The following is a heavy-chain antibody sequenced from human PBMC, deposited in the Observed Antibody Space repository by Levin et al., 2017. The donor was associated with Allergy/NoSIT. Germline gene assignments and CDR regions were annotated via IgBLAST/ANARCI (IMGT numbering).Heavy chain of an antibody. V-gene: IGHV3-30-3*01. CDR2: ISYDGSNK. CDR1: GFTFSSYA. CDR3: ARDTLYCSGGSCYSFFGRVY. J-gene: IGHJ4*02. Sequence: GESLKISCAASGFTFSSYAMHWVRQAPGKGLEWVAVISYDGSNKYYADSVKGRFTISRDNSKNTLYLQMNSLRAEDTAVYYCARDTLYCSGGSCYSFFGRVYWGQGTLVTVSS. D-gene: IGHD2-15*01.